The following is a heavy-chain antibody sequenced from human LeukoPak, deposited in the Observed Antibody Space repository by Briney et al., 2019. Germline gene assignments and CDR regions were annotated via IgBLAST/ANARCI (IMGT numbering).Heavy chain of an antibody. J-gene: IGHJ5*02. D-gene: IGHD6-19*01. Sequence: PGGSLRLSCAASGFTFSSYEMNWVRQAPGKGLEWVSYISSSGTTIYYADFVKGRFTIYRDNAKNSLYLQMNSLRAEDTAVYYCAKQYTTGWYGWFDPWGQGTLVTVSS. CDR3: AKQYTTGWYGWFDP. CDR2: ISSSGTTI. CDR1: GFTFSSYE. V-gene: IGHV3-48*03.